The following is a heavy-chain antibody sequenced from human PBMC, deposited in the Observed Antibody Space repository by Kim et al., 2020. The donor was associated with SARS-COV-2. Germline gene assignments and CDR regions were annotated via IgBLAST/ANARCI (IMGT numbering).Heavy chain of an antibody. J-gene: IGHJ2*01. V-gene: IGHV3-33*05. Sequence: GGSLRLSCAASGVTFSTYALHWVRQAPGKGLEWVAVISYDGSNKHYGDSVKGRFTISRDNSKNTLYLQMNSLRVEDTAVYYCARDGAPNCGGDCYYWYFDLWGHGTLVTVSS. CDR3: ARDGAPNCGGDCYYWYFDL. CDR1: GVTFSTYA. CDR2: ISYDGSNK. D-gene: IGHD2-21*02.